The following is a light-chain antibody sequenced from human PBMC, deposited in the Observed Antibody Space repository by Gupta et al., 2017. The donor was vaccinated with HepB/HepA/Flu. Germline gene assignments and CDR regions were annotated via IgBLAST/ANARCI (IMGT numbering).Light chain of an antibody. Sequence: QSVLTQPPSVSGAPGQRTTIACTGSSSNIGAGYDVHWYQQPPGTAPKLLIYGNNNRPSGVPDRFSGSKSGTSASLAITGLQAEDEADYYCQSYDSSLSALFGGGTKLTVL. J-gene: IGLJ2*01. CDR1: SSNIGAGYD. CDR3: QSYDSSLSAL. V-gene: IGLV1-40*01. CDR2: GNN.